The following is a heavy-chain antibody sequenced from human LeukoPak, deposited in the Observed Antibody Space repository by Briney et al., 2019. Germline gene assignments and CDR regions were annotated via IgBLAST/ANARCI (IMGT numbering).Heavy chain of an antibody. CDR3: ARDYRTVDGDAFDI. D-gene: IGHD2-8*02. Sequence: RASVKVSCKTSGYSFTSYYIHWVRQAPGQGLEWMGWINPNSGGTNYAQKFQGRVTMTGDTSISTAYMELSRLRSDDTAVYYCARDYRTVDGDAFDIWGQGTMVIVSS. V-gene: IGHV1-2*02. CDR2: INPNSGGT. J-gene: IGHJ3*02. CDR1: GYSFTSYY.